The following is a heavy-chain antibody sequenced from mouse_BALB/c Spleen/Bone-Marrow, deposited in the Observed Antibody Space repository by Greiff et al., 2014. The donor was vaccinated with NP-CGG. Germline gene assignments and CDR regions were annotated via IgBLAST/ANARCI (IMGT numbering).Heavy chain of an antibody. Sequence: EVKPQESGAELVKPGASVKLSCTASGFNIKDTYMHWVKQRPEQGLEWIGRIDPANGNTKYDPKFQGKATITADTSSNTAYLQLSSLTSEDTAVYYCATYYYGSSWGFAYWGQGTLVTVSA. V-gene: IGHV14-3*02. D-gene: IGHD1-1*01. CDR2: IDPANGNT. J-gene: IGHJ3*01. CDR1: GFNIKDTY. CDR3: ATYYYGSSWGFAY.